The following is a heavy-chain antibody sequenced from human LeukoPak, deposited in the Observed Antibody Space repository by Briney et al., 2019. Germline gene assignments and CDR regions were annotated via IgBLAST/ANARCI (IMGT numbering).Heavy chain of an antibody. Sequence: GGSLRLSCVASGFTFSSYAMSWVRQPPGKGLEWVSVISGSGGITYYADSVKGRFTISRDNSKNTLYLQMNSLRAEDTAVYYCAKVVAVAGHDDYWGQGTLVTVSS. V-gene: IGHV3-23*01. CDR3: AKVVAVAGHDDY. J-gene: IGHJ4*02. CDR2: ISGSGGIT. CDR1: GFTFSSYA. D-gene: IGHD6-19*01.